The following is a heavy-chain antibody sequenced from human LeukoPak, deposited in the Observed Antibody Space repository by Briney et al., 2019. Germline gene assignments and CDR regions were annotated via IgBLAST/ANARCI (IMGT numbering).Heavy chain of an antibody. CDR3: ARLWTYYYGSGSLNWFDP. Sequence: SVKVSCKASGGTFSSYAISWVRQAPGQGLEWMGRIIPILGIANYAQKFQGRVTITADKSTSTAYMELSSLRSEDTPVYYCARLWTYYYGSGSLNWFDPWGQGTLVTVSS. D-gene: IGHD3-10*01. CDR2: IIPILGIA. CDR1: GGTFSSYA. V-gene: IGHV1-69*04. J-gene: IGHJ5*02.